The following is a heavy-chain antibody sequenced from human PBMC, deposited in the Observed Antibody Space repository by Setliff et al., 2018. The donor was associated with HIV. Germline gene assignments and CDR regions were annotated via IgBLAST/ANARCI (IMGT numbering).Heavy chain of an antibody. CDR3: ATGQWLRGAFDI. CDR2: IFYSGSI. V-gene: IGHV4-39*07. Sequence: LCLTCTVSGGSIRSSIYYWGWIRQPPGKGLEWIGNIFYSGSIYYNPSLKSRVTISVDTSKNQFSLKLSSVTAADTAVYYCATGQWLRGAFDIWGQGTMVTVSS. J-gene: IGHJ3*02. CDR1: GGSIRSSIYY. D-gene: IGHD6-19*01.